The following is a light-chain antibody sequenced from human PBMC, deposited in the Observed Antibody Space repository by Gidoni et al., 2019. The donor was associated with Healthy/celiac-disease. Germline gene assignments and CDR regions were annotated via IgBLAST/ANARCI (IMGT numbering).Light chain of an antibody. CDR2: GAS. Sequence: EIVFTQSPGTLSLSPGERATLSCRASQSVSSSYLAWYQQTPGQAPRLLIYGASSRATGIPDRFSGSGSGTDFTLTISRLEPEDFAVYYCQQYGSSPQTFGQGTKVEIK. V-gene: IGKV3-20*01. J-gene: IGKJ1*01. CDR3: QQYGSSPQT. CDR1: QSVSSSY.